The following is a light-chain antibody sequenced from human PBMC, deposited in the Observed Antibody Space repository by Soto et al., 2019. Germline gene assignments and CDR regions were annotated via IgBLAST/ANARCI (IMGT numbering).Light chain of an antibody. CDR2: DEN. Sequence: QTVVTQPPSVSAASGQKVTISCSGSSSNIGKNYVSWYQQVPGTAPKLLNYDENKRPSGIPDRFSGSKSGTSATLGITGLQTGDEADYYCGSWDSSLMAVVFGGGTKLTVL. CDR1: SSNIGKNY. CDR3: GSWDSSLMAVV. V-gene: IGLV1-51*01. J-gene: IGLJ2*01.